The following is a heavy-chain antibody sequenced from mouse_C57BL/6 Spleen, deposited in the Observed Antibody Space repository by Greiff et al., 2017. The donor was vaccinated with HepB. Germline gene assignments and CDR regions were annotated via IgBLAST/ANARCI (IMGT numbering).Heavy chain of an antibody. D-gene: IGHD4-1*01. CDR2: IRNKANGYTT. CDR3: ERYKNWDGFAY. V-gene: IGHV7-3*01. CDR1: GFTFTDYY. Sequence: EVKLMESGGGLVQPGGSLSLSCAASGFTFTDYYMSWVRQPPGKALEWLGFIRNKANGYTTKYSASVKGRFTISRDNSQSILYLQMNALRAEDSATYDSERYKNWDGFAYGGQGTLVTVSA. J-gene: IGHJ3*01.